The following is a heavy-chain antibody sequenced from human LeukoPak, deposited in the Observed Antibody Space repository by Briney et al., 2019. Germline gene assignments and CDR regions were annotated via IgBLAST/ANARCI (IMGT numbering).Heavy chain of an antibody. Sequence: SETLSLTCTVSVGSISSYYWSWIRQPPGKGLEWIGYIYYSGSTNFNPSLKSRVTISVDTSKSQFSLELSSVTAADTAVYYCARLKSVALAGPYYFDYWGQGTLVTVSS. CDR3: ARLKSVALAGPYYFDY. V-gene: IGHV4-59*01. CDR2: IYYSGST. D-gene: IGHD6-19*01. CDR1: VGSISSYY. J-gene: IGHJ4*02.